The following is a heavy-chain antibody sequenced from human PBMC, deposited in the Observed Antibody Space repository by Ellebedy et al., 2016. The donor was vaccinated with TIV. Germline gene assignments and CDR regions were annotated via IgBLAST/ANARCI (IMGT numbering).Heavy chain of an antibody. CDR1: GFTFSSYW. CDR2: IKTDGSST. CDR3: AREGRSDELDY. J-gene: IGHJ4*02. D-gene: IGHD1-26*01. V-gene: IGHV3-74*01. Sequence: GESLKISCVASGFTFSSYWMHWVRQAPGKGLVWVSRIKTDGSSTSYADSVKGRFTISRDNAKNTLSLQMNSLRAEDTGVYFCAREGRSDELDYWGQGTLVTVSS.